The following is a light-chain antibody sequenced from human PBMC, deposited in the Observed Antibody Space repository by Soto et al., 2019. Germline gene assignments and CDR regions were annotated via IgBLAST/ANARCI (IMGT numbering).Light chain of an antibody. V-gene: IGLV1-44*01. CDR1: NSNIGSDI. CDR2: TIN. Sequence: QSALTQPPSASGTPGQRATISCCGSNSNIGSDIVNCYQLLPGAAPEVLINTINQRPSGVPERFSGSKSGTSASLAISGLQSEDEANSSCATWDGGLSGPFVFGTGTKVTVL. J-gene: IGLJ1*01. CDR3: ATWDGGLSGPFV.